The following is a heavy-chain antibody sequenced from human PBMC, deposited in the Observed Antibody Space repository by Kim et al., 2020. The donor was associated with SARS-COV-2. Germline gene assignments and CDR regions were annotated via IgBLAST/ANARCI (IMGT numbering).Heavy chain of an antibody. Sequence: SETLSLTCTVSGGSISSYYWSWIRQPPGKGLEWIWYIYYSGSTNYNPSLKSRVTISVDTSKNQFSLKLSSVTAADTAVYYCAIGGLYCGGDCSSDYYYYYYGMDVWGQGTTVTVSS. V-gene: IGHV4-59*13. CDR2: IYYSGST. J-gene: IGHJ6*02. D-gene: IGHD2-21*02. CDR1: GGSISSYY. CDR3: AIGGLYCGGDCSSDYYYYYYGMDV.